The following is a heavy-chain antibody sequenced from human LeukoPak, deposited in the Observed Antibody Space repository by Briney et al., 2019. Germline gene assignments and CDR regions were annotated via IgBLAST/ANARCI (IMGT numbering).Heavy chain of an antibody. D-gene: IGHD3-16*01. CDR2: ISFDGSNK. V-gene: IGHV3-30-3*01. CDR3: AREELGSSLGFDP. J-gene: IGHJ5*02. Sequence: GGSLRLPCAASGFTFSSYTIHWVRQPPGKGLEWVAVISFDGSNKYYADSVKGRFTISRDNSKNTLYLQMNSLRAEDTAVYYCAREELGSSLGFDPWGQGTLVTVSS. CDR1: GFTFSSYT.